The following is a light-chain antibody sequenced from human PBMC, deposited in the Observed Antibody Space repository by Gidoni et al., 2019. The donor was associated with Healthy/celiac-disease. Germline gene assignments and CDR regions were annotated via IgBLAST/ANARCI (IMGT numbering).Light chain of an antibody. V-gene: IGLV2-14*01. CDR1: SSDVGGYNY. Sequence: QSALTQPASVSGSPGQSITISCTGTSSDVGGYNYVSGYQQHPGKAPKLMIYEVSNRPSGVSNRFSGSKSGNTASLTISGLQAEDEADYYCSSYTSSRGVFGGGTKLTVL. J-gene: IGLJ3*02. CDR3: SSYTSSRGV. CDR2: EVS.